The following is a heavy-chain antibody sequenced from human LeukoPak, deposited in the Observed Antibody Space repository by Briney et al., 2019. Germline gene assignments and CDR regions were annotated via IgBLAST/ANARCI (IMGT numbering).Heavy chain of an antibody. Sequence: ASVKVSCKASGYTFTSYGISWVRQAPGQGLEWMGWISAHNGNTNYAQKLQGRVTMTTDTSTSTVYMELSSLRSEDTAVYYCARARAVDTAMVTPHFDYWGQGTLVTVSS. CDR1: GYTFTSYG. CDR3: ARARAVDTAMVTPHFDY. J-gene: IGHJ4*02. D-gene: IGHD5-18*01. CDR2: ISAHNGNT. V-gene: IGHV1-18*01.